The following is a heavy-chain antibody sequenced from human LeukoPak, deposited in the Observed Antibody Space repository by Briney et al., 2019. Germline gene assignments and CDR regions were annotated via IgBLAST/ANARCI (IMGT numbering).Heavy chain of an antibody. V-gene: IGHV4-39*07. D-gene: IGHD3-22*01. Sequence: SETLSLTCTVSGGSIGSGTYYWGWIRQSPGKGLEWIGSIFYSGSTNYNPSLKSRVTISVDTSKNQFSLRLSSMTAADTAVYYCARVTGYMIEDYFDYWGQGTLVTVSS. CDR2: IFYSGST. J-gene: IGHJ4*02. CDR3: ARVTGYMIEDYFDY. CDR1: GGSIGSGTYY.